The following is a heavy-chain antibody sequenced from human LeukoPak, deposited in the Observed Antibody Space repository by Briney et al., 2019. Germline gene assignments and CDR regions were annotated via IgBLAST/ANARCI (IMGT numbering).Heavy chain of an antibody. CDR3: ARDHSREWHQLVQNYFDY. J-gene: IGHJ4*02. V-gene: IGHV1-46*01. CDR2: INPSGGIT. D-gene: IGHD6-13*01. Sequence: ASVKVSCKASGYTFTNYFIHWVRQAPGQGLEWVGIINPSGGITTYSQKFQGRVTITRDTSTSTVNMELSSLRSEDTALYYCARDHSREWHQLVQNYFDYWGQGTLVTVSS. CDR1: GYTFTNYF.